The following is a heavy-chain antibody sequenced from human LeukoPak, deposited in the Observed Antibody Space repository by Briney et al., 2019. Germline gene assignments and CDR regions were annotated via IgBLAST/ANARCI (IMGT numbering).Heavy chain of an antibody. V-gene: IGHV4-61*05. D-gene: IGHD6-13*01. Sequence: SETLSLTCTVSGGSISSNNYYWGWIRQPPGKGLEWVGYISHSGSTYYKPSLKSRVTISVDRSKNQFSLELTSVTAADTAVYYCARYSSTWPYWYFDLWGRGTLVTVSS. J-gene: IGHJ2*01. CDR1: GGSISSNNYY. CDR3: ARYSSTWPYWYFDL. CDR2: ISHSGST.